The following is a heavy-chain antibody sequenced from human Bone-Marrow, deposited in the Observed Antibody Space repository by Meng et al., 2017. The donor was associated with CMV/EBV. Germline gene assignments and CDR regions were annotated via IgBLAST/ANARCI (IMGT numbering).Heavy chain of an antibody. V-gene: IGHV1-2*02. D-gene: IGHD4-23*01. CDR1: GYTFTGYY. CDR2: INPNSGGT. Sequence: ASVKVSCKASGYTFTGYYMHCVRQAPGQGLEWMGWINPNSGGTNYAQKFQGRVTITTDGSTSTAYMELSSLRSEDTAVYYCARDGDYGGNLEAGDNWFDPWGQGALVTVSS. CDR3: ARDGDYGGNLEAGDNWFDP. J-gene: IGHJ5*02.